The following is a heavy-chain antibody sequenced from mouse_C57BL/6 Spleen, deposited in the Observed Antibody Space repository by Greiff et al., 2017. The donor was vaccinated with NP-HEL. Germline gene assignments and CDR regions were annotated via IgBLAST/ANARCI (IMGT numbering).Heavy chain of an antibody. Sequence: QVQLQQSGPELVKPGASVKISCKASGYAFSSSWMNWVKQRPGKGLEWIGRIYPGDGDPNYNGKFKGKATLTADKSSSTAYMQLSSLTSEDSAVYFCAVWDEDFDYWGQGTTLTVSS. J-gene: IGHJ2*01. CDR1: GYAFSSSW. CDR3: AVWDEDFDY. D-gene: IGHD4-1*01. V-gene: IGHV1-82*01. CDR2: IYPGDGDP.